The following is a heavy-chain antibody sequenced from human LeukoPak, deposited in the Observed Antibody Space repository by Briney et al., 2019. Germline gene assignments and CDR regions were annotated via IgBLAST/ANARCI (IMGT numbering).Heavy chain of an antibody. Sequence: GDSVKVSCKASGYTFTSYAFTWVRQAPGQGLEWMGGIIPIFGTANYAQKFQGRVTITTDESTSTAYMELSSLRSEDTAVYYCARSGPLEDIVVVPAASFDYWGQGTLVTVSS. CDR1: GYTFTSYA. J-gene: IGHJ4*02. CDR3: ARSGPLEDIVVVPAASFDY. D-gene: IGHD2-2*01. CDR2: IIPIFGTA. V-gene: IGHV1-69*05.